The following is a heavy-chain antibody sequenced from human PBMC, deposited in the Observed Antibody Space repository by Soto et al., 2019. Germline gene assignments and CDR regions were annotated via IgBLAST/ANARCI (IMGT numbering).Heavy chain of an antibody. V-gene: IGHV3-74*01. CDR2: SNTDGGST. Sequence: GGSLRLSCAASGFTFSRYWMHWVRQAPGKGLVWVSRSNTDGGSTTYADSVKGRFTMSRDNAKNTLYLQLDSLRAEDTAVYYCARDSLQFNDAFDIWGQGTMVTVSS. CDR3: ARDSLQFNDAFDI. CDR1: GFTFSRYW. D-gene: IGHD1-1*01. J-gene: IGHJ3*02.